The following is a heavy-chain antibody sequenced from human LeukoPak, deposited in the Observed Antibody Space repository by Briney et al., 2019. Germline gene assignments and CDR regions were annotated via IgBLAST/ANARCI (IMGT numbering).Heavy chain of an antibody. CDR3: AKTLSWYSDY. D-gene: IGHD6-13*01. J-gene: IGHJ4*02. V-gene: IGHV3-23*01. CDR2: MSGSGGST. CDR1: GFTFSSYA. Sequence: GGSLRLSCAASGFTFSSYAVSWVRQAPGKGLEWVSAMSGSGGSTYYADSVKGRFTISRDNSKNTLYLQMNSLRAEDTAVYYCAKTLSWYSDYWGQGTLVTVSS.